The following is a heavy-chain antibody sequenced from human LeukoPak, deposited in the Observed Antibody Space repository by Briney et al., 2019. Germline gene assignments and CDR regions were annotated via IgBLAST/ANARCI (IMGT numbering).Heavy chain of an antibody. J-gene: IGHJ6*02. V-gene: IGHV4-34*01. D-gene: IGHD3-10*01. CDR1: GGSFSGYY. CDR3: ARALGGGGSGSYYNVVYYYYGMDV. Sequence: PSETLSLTCAVYGGSFSGYYWSWIRQPPGKGLEWIREINHSGSTNYNPSLKSRVTISVDTSKNQFSLKLSSVTAADTAVYYCARALGGGGSGSYYNVVYYYYGMDVWGQGTTVTVSS. CDR2: INHSGST.